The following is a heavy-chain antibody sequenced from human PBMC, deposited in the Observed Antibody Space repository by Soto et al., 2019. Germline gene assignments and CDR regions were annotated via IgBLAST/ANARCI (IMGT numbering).Heavy chain of an antibody. J-gene: IGHJ4*02. CDR1: GFTVSRNY. Sequence: PGEXLKISCAASGFTVSRNYMSWVRQAPGRGMESVSXIYSGXTKYYAESVKGXFTISRDXXKNTMYLKMNSLTVDDKDVYYCAKDGSSRQTDHWGKGTLVTVYS. CDR2: IYSGXTK. D-gene: IGHD3-10*01. V-gene: IGHV3-66*01. CDR3: AKDGSSRQTDH.